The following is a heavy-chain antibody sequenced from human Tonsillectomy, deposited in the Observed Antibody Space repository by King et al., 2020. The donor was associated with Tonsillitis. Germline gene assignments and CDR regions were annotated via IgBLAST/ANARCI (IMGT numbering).Heavy chain of an antibody. D-gene: IGHD1-14*01. CDR1: GFTFSNYD. Sequence: VQLVESGGGVVQPGRSLTLSCAASGFTFSNYDMHWVRQAPGKGLEWVTVISSDGSNEDYVDSVKGRFTISRDNSKNTLYLQMNSLRAEDTAVYYCAKRGMTSLYYFDSWGQGTLVTVSS. J-gene: IGHJ4*02. CDR2: ISSDGSNE. CDR3: AKRGMTSLYYFDS. V-gene: IGHV3-30*18.